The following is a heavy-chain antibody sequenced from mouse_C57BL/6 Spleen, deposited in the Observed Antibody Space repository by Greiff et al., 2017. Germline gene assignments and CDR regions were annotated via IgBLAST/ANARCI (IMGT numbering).Heavy chain of an antibody. Sequence: VQLQQPGAELVKPGASVKLSCKASGYTFTSYWMQWVKQRPGQGLEWIGEIDPSDSYTNYNQKFKGKATLTVDTSSSTAYMQLSSLTSEDSAVYYCARGDYYGSSSDYWGQGTTLTVSS. CDR2: IDPSDSYT. D-gene: IGHD1-1*01. J-gene: IGHJ2*01. V-gene: IGHV1-50*01. CDR1: GYTFTSYW. CDR3: ARGDYYGSSSDY.